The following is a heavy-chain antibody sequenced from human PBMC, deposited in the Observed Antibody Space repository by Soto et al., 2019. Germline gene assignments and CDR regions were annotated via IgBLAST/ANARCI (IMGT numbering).Heavy chain of an antibody. CDR1: GFTFSSYA. CDR2: ISYDGSNK. CDR3: AREQSSGLDY. Sequence: QVQVVESGGGVVQPGRSLRLSCAASGFTFSSYAMHWVRQAPGKGLEWVAVISYDGSNKYYADSVKGRFTISRDNSKNTLYLQMNSLRAEDTAVYYCAREQSSGLDYWGQGTLVTVSS. V-gene: IGHV3-30-3*01. D-gene: IGHD6-19*01. J-gene: IGHJ4*02.